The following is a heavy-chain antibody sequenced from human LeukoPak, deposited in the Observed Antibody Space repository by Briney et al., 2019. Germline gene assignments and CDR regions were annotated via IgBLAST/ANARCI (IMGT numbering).Heavy chain of an antibody. V-gene: IGHV3-9*01. CDR1: GFTFDDYA. Sequence: GRSLRLSCAASGFTFDDYAMHWVRQAPGKGLEWVSGISWNSGSIGYADSVKGRFTISRDNAKNSLYLQMNSLRAEDTALYYCAKSLWFGELAIDYWGQGTLVTVSS. D-gene: IGHD3-10*01. J-gene: IGHJ4*02. CDR3: AKSLWFGELAIDY. CDR2: ISWNSGSI.